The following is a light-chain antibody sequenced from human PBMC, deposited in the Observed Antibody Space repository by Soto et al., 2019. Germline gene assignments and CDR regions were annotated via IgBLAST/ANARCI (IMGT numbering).Light chain of an antibody. V-gene: IGKV3-15*01. J-gene: IGKJ5*01. CDR2: GAS. CDR1: QSVSNN. CDR3: QQYNSWPPIT. Sequence: EIVMTQAPATLSVSPGEGATLSCRARQSVSNNFASCQQKPGQAPTLLLHGASTSATGIPARFSGSGSGTAFTLPITSLQSEDFAVYYCQQYNSWPPITFGQGTRLEIK.